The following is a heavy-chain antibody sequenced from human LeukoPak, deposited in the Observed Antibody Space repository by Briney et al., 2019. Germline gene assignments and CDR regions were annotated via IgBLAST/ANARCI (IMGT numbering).Heavy chain of an antibody. J-gene: IGHJ4*02. CDR1: GGSISSGDYY. CDR3: ARNYDILTDSLGIRGYFDY. CDR2: IYYSGST. D-gene: IGHD3-9*01. V-gene: IGHV4-39*01. Sequence: PSETLSLTCTVSGGSISSGDYYWGWIRQPPGKGLEWIGSIYYSGSTYYNPSLKSRVTISVDTSKNQFSLKLSSVTAADTAVYYCARNYDILTDSLGIRGYFDYWGQGTLVTVSS.